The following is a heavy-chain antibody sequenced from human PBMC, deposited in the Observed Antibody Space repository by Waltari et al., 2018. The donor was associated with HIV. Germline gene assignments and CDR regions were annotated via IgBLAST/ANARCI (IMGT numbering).Heavy chain of an antibody. CDR3: ARGPPTFGGVIAIDY. D-gene: IGHD3-16*02. CDR2: MNPNSGNT. J-gene: IGHJ4*02. V-gene: IGHV1-8*01. CDR1: GYTFTSSD. Sequence: QVQLVQSGAEVKKPGASVKVSCKASGYTFTSSDINWVRHATGQGLEWMGWMNPNSGNTGYAQKFQGRVTMTRNTSISTAYMELSSLRSEDTAVYYCARGPPTFGGVIAIDYWGQGTLVTVSS.